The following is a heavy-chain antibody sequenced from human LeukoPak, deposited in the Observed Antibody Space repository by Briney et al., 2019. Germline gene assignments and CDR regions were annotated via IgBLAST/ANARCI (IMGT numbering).Heavy chain of an antibody. CDR2: ISSSSSYI. CDR1: GFTFSNYS. Sequence: GGSLRLSCAASGFTFSNYSMNWVRQAPGQGLEWVSSISSSSSYIYYADSVKGRFTISRDNAKNTLYLQMNSLRAEDTAVYYCARVWYSSSSRFDPWGQGTLITVSS. V-gene: IGHV3-21*01. J-gene: IGHJ5*02. D-gene: IGHD6-6*01. CDR3: ARVWYSSSSRFDP.